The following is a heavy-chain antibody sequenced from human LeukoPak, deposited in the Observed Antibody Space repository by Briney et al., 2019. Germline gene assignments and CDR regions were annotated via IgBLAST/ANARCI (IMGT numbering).Heavy chain of an antibody. CDR3: WREYPPADY. CDR1: GGSISSYY. CDR2: IYYSGST. Sequence: SETLSLTCTVSGGSISSYYWSWIRQPPGKGLEWIGYIYYSGSTSYNASLKSRGTISVNKSKNHLLLKQSYGTGADTPPVYYWREYPPADYWGQGTLVTVSS. V-gene: IGHV4-59*01. J-gene: IGHJ4*02.